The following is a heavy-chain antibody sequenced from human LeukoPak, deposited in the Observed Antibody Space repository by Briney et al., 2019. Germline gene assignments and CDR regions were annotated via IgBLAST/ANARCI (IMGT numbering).Heavy chain of an antibody. CDR3: ARVEVDTDPLDYYYGMDV. Sequence: GASVKVSCKASGGTFSSYAISWVRQAPGQGLEWMGGIIPIFGTANYAQKFQGRATITADESTSTAYMELSSLRSEDTAVYYCARVEVDTDPLDYYYGMDVWGQGTTVTVSS. CDR1: GGTFSSYA. V-gene: IGHV1-69*13. J-gene: IGHJ6*02. CDR2: IIPIFGTA. D-gene: IGHD3-3*01.